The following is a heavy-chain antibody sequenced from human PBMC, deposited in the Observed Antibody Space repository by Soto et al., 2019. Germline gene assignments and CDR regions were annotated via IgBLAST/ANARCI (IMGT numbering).Heavy chain of an antibody. CDR1: ELTLSDHY. J-gene: IGHJ4*02. V-gene: IGHV3-72*01. CDR2: SRNKVIGYTT. CDR3: ARGAPPFEE. Sequence: EVQLVQSGGGLVQPGGSLRLSCAASELTLSDHYMDWVRQTPAKGLVRIGRSRNKVIGYTTEYAASVKGSFTISRDESNNSLYLPMNCLRTDGTAVYARARGAPPFEEWGQGTRVTFSS.